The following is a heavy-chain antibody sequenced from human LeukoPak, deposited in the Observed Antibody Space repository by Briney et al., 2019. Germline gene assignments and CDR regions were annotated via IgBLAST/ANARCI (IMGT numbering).Heavy chain of an antibody. CDR1: GFTLSSYE. J-gene: IGHJ6*04. Sequence: GGSLRLSCTGSGFTLSSYEMTWIRQAPGKGLEWVSSIDYSGDSPYYADSVKGRFTMSRDNAKNSLYLQMNSLRAEDTAVCYCAELGITMIGDVWGKGTTVTISS. CDR3: AELGITMIGDV. D-gene: IGHD3-10*02. CDR2: IDYSGDSP. V-gene: IGHV3-23*01.